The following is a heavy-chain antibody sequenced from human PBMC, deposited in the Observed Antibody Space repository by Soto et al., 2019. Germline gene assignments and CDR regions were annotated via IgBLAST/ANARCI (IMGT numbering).Heavy chain of an antibody. CDR1: GFTFSSYG. CDR3: AKAQSAYYYYYYGMDV. CDR2: ISYDGSNK. Sequence: GGSLRLSCAASGFTFSSYGMHWVRQAPGKGLEWVAVISYDGSNKYYADSVKGRFTISRDNSKNTLYLQMNSLRAEDTAVYYCAKAQSAYYYYYYGMDVWGQGTTVTVSS. J-gene: IGHJ6*02. V-gene: IGHV3-30*18. D-gene: IGHD2-2*01.